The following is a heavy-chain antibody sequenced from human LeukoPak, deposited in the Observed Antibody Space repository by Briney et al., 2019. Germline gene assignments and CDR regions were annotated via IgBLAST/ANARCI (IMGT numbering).Heavy chain of an antibody. J-gene: IGHJ6*02. CDR3: ARGGGLDV. CDR2: IKEDGSQK. D-gene: IGHD3-16*01. V-gene: IGHV3-7*03. Sequence: GGSLRLSCAASGFTFSSYWMTWVRQAPGKGLEWVANIKEDGSQKYYVDSVKGRFTISRDNAKNSLYLQMSNLRAEDTAVYFCARGGGLDVWGQGATVTVSS. CDR1: GFTFSSYW.